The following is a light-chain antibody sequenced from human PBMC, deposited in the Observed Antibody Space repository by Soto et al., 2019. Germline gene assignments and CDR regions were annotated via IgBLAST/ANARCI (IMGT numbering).Light chain of an antibody. CDR1: QGIRSW. J-gene: IGKJ4*01. Sequence: IQMTQSPSSVSASVGDSVTITCRASQGIRSWLAWYQQKPGTAPKILIYGTSTLRSGVPSRFSGSGSGTYFTLTISDLQPEDVATYFCQQAISFPLTFGGGTKVEMK. CDR2: GTS. V-gene: IGKV1-12*01. CDR3: QQAISFPLT.